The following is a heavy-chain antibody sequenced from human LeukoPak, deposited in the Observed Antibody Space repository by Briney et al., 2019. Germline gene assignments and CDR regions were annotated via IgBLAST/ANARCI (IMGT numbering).Heavy chain of an antibody. Sequence: SVKVSCKASGGTFSSYAISWVRQPPGQGLEWMGRIIPILGIANYAQKFQGRVTITADKSTSTAYMELSSLRSGDTAVYYCARNGYNYYYYYGMDVWGQGTTVTVSS. J-gene: IGHJ6*02. CDR1: GGTFSSYA. CDR2: IIPILGIA. V-gene: IGHV1-69*04. CDR3: ARNGYNYYYYYGMDV. D-gene: IGHD5-24*01.